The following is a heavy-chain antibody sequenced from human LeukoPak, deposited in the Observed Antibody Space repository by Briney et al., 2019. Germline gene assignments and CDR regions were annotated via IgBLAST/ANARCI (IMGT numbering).Heavy chain of an antibody. J-gene: IGHJ4*02. CDR3: AKDMWASETVAGTSRLADY. Sequence: GGSLRLSCAASGFTVSSYVMSWVRQAPGKGLQWVSAIGSGGTGSGGSTYYPDSVKGRFTISRDTSKNTLYLQLNSLRAEDTAVYYCAKDMWASETVAGTSRLADYWGQGTLVTVSS. D-gene: IGHD6-19*01. CDR1: GFTVSSYV. CDR2: IGSGGTGSGGST. V-gene: IGHV3-23*01.